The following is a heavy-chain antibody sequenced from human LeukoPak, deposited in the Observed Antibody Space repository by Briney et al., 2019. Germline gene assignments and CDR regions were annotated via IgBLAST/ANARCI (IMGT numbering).Heavy chain of an antibody. J-gene: IGHJ4*02. D-gene: IGHD2-15*01. CDR2: IYTSGST. CDR1: GGSISSGSYY. CDR3: ARAVIVVGYYFDY. V-gene: IGHV4-61*02. Sequence: PSQTLSLTCTVSGGSISSGSYYWSWIRQPAGKGLEWIGRIYTSGSTNYNPSLKSRVTISVDTSKNQFSLKLSSVTAADTAVYYCARAVIVVGYYFDYWGQGTLVTVSS.